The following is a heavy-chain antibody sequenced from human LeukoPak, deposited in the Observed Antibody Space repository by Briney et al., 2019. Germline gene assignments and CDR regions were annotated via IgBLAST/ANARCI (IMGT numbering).Heavy chain of an antibody. J-gene: IGHJ4*02. Sequence: ASVKVSSKASGYTFTGYYMHWVRQAPGQGLGGMGWINPNSGGTNYAQKFQGWVTMTRDTSISTAYMELSRLRSDDTAVYYCARGETTVTLGDYWGQGTLVTVSS. D-gene: IGHD4-11*01. V-gene: IGHV1-2*04. CDR1: GYTFTGYY. CDR3: ARGETTVTLGDY. CDR2: INPNSGGT.